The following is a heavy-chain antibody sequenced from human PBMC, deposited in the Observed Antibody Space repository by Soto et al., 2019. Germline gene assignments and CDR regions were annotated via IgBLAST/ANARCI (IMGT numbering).Heavy chain of an antibody. CDR2: ITGSGGGT. CDR1: GFTFSNYA. V-gene: IGHV3-23*01. CDR3: AKRPLKAAGFDY. J-gene: IGHJ4*02. Sequence: WGSLRLSCAASGFTFSNYAMTWVRQAPGKGLEWVSVITGSGGGTYFVDSVKGRFTISRDNSKNTVYLQMNSLRAEDTAVYYCAKRPLKAAGFDYWGQGTLVTVSS. D-gene: IGHD6-13*01.